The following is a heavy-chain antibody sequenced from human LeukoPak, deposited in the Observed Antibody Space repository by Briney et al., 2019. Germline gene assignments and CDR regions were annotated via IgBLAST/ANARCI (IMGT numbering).Heavy chain of an antibody. CDR3: ARNLVGTAMVDAFDI. V-gene: IGHV4-31*03. Sequence: SQTLSLTCTVSGGSISSGGYYWSWIRQHPGKGLEWIGYIYYSGSTYYNPSLKSRVTISVDTSKNQFSLKLSSVTAADTAVYYCARNLVGTAMVDAFDIWGQGTMVAVSS. CDR2: IYYSGST. J-gene: IGHJ3*02. D-gene: IGHD5-18*01. CDR1: GGSISSGGYY.